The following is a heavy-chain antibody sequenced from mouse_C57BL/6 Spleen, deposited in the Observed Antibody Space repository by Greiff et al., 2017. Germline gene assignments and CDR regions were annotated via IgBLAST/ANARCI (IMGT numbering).Heavy chain of an antibody. V-gene: IGHV1-69*01. CDR3: SRRLDGSSLYAMDY. J-gene: IGHJ4*01. CDR2: IDPSDSTT. CDR1: GYTFTSYW. Sequence: VQLQQSGAELVMPGASVKLSCKASGYTFTSYWMHWVKQRPGQGLEWIGEIDPSDSTTNYNQKFKGKFTLSVDNAASTAYMQISSLTSEDSAVYYCSRRLDGSSLYAMDYWGQGTSVTVSS. D-gene: IGHD1-1*01.